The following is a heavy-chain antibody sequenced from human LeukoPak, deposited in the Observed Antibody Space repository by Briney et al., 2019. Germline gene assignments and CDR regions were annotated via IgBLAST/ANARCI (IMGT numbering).Heavy chain of an antibody. CDR2: INHSGSTT. V-gene: IGHV4-34*01. CDR3: ARKSGYARDY. CDR1: GESLSGYY. J-gene: IGHJ4*02. Sequence: SETLSLTCAVYGESLSGYYWNWIRQPPGKGLEWIGEINHSGSTTNHNPSLKSRVTMSVDTSKNQFSLKMTSVTAADTAVYYCARKSGYARDYWGQGTLVIVSS. D-gene: IGHD5-12*01.